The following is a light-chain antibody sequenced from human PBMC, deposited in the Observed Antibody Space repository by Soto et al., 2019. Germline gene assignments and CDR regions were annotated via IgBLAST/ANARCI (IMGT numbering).Light chain of an antibody. CDR1: QSISSY. Sequence: DIQMTQSPSSLSASVGDRVTITCRASQSISSYLHWYQQKPGKAPKLLIYAASSLQSGVPSRFSGSGSGTDFTLTISSLQPEDFATYYCQQSYSTLTFGGGTKVHIK. CDR3: QQSYSTLT. V-gene: IGKV1-39*01. J-gene: IGKJ4*01. CDR2: AAS.